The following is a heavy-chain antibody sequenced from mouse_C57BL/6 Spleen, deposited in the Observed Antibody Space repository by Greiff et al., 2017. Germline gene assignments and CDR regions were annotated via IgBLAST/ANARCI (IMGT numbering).Heavy chain of an antibody. D-gene: IGHD3-3*01. CDR1: GFNIKDYY. CDR3: ARDTRGGDY. CDR2: IDPEDGET. V-gene: IGHV14-2*01. J-gene: IGHJ4*01. Sequence: VQLQQSGAELVKPGASVKLSCTASGFNIKDYYMHWVKQRTEQGLEWIGRIDPEDGETKYAPKFQGKATMTADTSSNTAYLQLSRLTSEDTAVDYCARDTRGGDYGGQGTSVTVSS.